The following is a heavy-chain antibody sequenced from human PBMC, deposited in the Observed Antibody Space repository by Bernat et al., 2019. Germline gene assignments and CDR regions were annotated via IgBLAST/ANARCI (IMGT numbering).Heavy chain of an antibody. CDR3: ARSEICSGSSCDASFDF. V-gene: IGHV3-23*01. CDR1: GFTFSSYA. CDR2: ISGNRGST. Sequence: EVQLLESGGGLVQPGGSLRLSCAASGFTFSSYAMSWVRQAPGKGLEWVSAISGNRGSTYYADSVKGRFTISRDNSKNKLYLQMNSLRAEDTAVYYCARSEICSGSSCDASFDFWGQGTLVTISS. D-gene: IGHD2-15*01. J-gene: IGHJ4*02.